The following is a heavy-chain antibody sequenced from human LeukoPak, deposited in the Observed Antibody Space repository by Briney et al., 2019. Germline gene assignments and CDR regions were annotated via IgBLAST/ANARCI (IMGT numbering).Heavy chain of an antibody. J-gene: IGHJ4*02. CDR3: ARGWTSYGGDY. CDR1: GYTFTGYY. D-gene: IGHD2-2*01. CDR2: MNPNSGNT. V-gene: IGHV1-8*02. Sequence: ASVKVSCKASGYTFTGYYMHWVRQATGQGLEWMGWMNPNSGNTGYAQKFQGRVTMTRNTSISTAYMELSSLRSEDTAVYYCARGWTSYGGDYWGQGTLVTVSS.